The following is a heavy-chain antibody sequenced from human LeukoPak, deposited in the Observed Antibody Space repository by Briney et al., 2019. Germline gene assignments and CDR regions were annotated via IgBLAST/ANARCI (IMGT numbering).Heavy chain of an antibody. CDR2: IDWDDDK. V-gene: IGHV2-70*04. J-gene: IGHJ4*02. CDR3: ARARGFWCGYYTPYFDY. CDR1: GFSLSTSGMR. Sequence: SGPTLVNPTQTLTLTCTFSGFSLSTSGMRVSWIRQPPGKALEWLARIDWDDDKFYSTSLKTRLTISQDTSKNQVVLTMTNMDPVDTATYYCARARGFWCGYYTPYFDYWGQGTLVTVSS. D-gene: IGHD3-3*01.